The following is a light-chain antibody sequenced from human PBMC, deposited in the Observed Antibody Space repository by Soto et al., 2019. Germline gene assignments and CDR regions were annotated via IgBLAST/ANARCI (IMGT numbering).Light chain of an antibody. CDR2: KAS. CDR1: HSISNW. V-gene: IGKV1-5*03. J-gene: IGKJ1*01. Sequence: DMQMTQSPSTLSASVGDSVTITCRASHSISNWLAWYQQKRGKAPKLLVYKASTLESGVTSRFSGSGSGTEFPLTISSLQPDDFATYYCQQYNDYSWTFAQGTKVEIK. CDR3: QQYNDYSWT.